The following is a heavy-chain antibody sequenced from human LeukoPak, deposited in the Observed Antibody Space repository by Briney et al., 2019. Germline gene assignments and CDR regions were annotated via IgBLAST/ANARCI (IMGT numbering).Heavy chain of an antibody. CDR1: GSTFSGYS. CDR3: ARGTYYYDTSGYYSGGLGY. CDR2: ISGSLTHI. D-gene: IGHD3-22*01. Sequence: GGSLRLSCVASGSTFSGYSMNWIRQAPGKGLEWVSSISGSLTHIYYADSLKGRFTVSRDNAKNPLYLQMNTLRAEDTAVYYCARGTYYYDTSGYYSGGLGYWGQGTLVTVSS. V-gene: IGHV3-21*01. J-gene: IGHJ4*02.